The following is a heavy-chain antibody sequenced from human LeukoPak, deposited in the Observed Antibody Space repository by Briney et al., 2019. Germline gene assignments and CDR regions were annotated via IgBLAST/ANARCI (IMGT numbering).Heavy chain of an antibody. CDR3: ARSTSGWGLDY. D-gene: IGHD6-19*01. V-gene: IGHV5-51*01. CDR2: IYPGDSDT. Sequence: GESLKISCKGSGYSFPTYWIGWVRQMPGKGLEWMGIIYPGDSDTRYSPSFQGQVTISADKSISSAYLQWSSLKASDTAIYYCARSTSGWGLDYWGQGTLVTVSS. J-gene: IGHJ4*02. CDR1: GYSFPTYW.